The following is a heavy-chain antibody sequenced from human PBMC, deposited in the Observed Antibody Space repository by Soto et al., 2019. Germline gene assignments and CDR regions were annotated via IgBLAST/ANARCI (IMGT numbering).Heavy chain of an antibody. CDR2: INDSGNI. J-gene: IGHJ6*03. V-gene: IGHV4-34*01. CDR1: GGSFSGYQ. D-gene: IGHD3-10*01. Sequence: QVQLQQWGAGLLKPSETLSLTCAVYGGSFSGYQWSWIRQTPGKGLEWIGEINDSGNINYNPSLKSRVTILRDPPKKQISLKLSSVTAAATAVYYCGRCLIVWFGELSQRGGYYSYIDVWGKGTTVTVSS. CDR3: GRCLIVWFGELSQRGGYYSYIDV.